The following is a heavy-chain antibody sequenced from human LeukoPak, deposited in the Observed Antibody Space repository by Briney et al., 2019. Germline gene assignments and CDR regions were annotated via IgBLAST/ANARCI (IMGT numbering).Heavy chain of an antibody. Sequence: ASVKVSCKASGYTFTGYYMHWVRQAPGQGLEWMGWINPNSGGTNYAQKFQGRVTMTRDTSISTAYMELSSLRSEDTAVYYCARGPPGYYGMDVWGQGTTVTVSS. V-gene: IGHV1-2*02. CDR3: ARGPPGYYGMDV. CDR1: GYTFTGYY. CDR2: INPNSGGT. J-gene: IGHJ6*02.